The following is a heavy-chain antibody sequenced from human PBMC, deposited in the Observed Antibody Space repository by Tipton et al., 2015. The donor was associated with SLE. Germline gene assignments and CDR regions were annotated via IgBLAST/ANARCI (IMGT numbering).Heavy chain of an antibody. J-gene: IGHJ5*02. D-gene: IGHD3-10*01. CDR3: ARELMVRGVIRNWFDP. CDR1: GGFINSGSYY. Sequence: TLSLTCTVSGGFINSGSYYWSWIRQPAGKGLEWIGRIYTSGSTNYNPSLKSRVTISVDTSKNQFSLKLSSVTAADTAVYYCARELMVRGVIRNWFDPWGQGTLVTVSS. CDR2: IYTSGST. V-gene: IGHV4-61*02.